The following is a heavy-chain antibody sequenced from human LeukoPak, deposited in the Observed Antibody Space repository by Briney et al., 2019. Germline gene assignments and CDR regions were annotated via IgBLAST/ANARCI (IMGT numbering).Heavy chain of an antibody. D-gene: IGHD4-17*01. Sequence: SETLSLTRAVYGGSFSGYYWSWIRQPPGKGLEWIGEINHSGSTNYNPSLKSRVTISVGTSKNQFSLKLSSVTAADTAVYYCARSRTTVTRFDYWGQGTLVTVSS. CDR3: ARSRTTVTRFDY. J-gene: IGHJ4*02. CDR2: INHSGST. V-gene: IGHV4-34*01. CDR1: GGSFSGYY.